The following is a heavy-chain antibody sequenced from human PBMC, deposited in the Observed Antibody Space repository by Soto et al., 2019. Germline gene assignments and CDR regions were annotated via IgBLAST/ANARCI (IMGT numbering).Heavy chain of an antibody. CDR2: IYHSGST. CDR3: ASLASSGWYGNYYYGMDV. CDR1: GGSISSSNW. D-gene: IGHD6-19*01. J-gene: IGHJ6*02. V-gene: IGHV4-4*02. Sequence: PSETLSLTCAVSGGSISSSNWWSWVRQPPGKGLEWIGEIYHSGSTNYNPSPKSRVTISVDKSKNQFSLKLSSVTAADTAVYYCASLASSGWYGNYYYGMDVWGQGTTVTVSS.